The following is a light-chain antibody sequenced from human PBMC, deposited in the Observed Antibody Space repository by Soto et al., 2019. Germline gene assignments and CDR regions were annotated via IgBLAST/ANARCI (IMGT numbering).Light chain of an antibody. J-gene: IGKJ2*01. Sequence: EVVLTQSPGTVSLSPGERAALSCRASQSVRSTYLAWYQQKPGQAPRLLIYGASSRATGIPDRFSGSGSGTDFTLTISRLEPEDFAVYYCQLYGSPPLYTFGQGTKLEI. CDR1: QSVRSTY. CDR3: QLYGSPPLYT. V-gene: IGKV3-20*01. CDR2: GAS.